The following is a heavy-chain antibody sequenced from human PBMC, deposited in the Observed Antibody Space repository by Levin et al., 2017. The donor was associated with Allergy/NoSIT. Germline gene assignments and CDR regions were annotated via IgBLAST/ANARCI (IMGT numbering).Heavy chain of an antibody. CDR2: IYPGDSDT. J-gene: IGHJ4*02. Sequence: GESLKISCKGSGYSFSSYWIGWVRQMPGKGLEWMGIIYPGDSDTRYTPSFQGQVTISVDKSISTAYLQRSSLKASDTARYYCAIRGAAGDSVGYYFDYWGRGTLVTVSS. D-gene: IGHD3-16*01. CDR1: GYSFSSYW. CDR3: AIRGAAGDSVGYYFDY. V-gene: IGHV5-51*01.